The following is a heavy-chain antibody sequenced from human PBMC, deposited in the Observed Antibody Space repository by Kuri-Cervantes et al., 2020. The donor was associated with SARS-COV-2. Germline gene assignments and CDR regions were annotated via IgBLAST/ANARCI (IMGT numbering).Heavy chain of an antibody. Sequence: GGSLRLSCAASGFTFSSYSMNWVRQAPGKGLEWVSSISSSSSYIYYADSVKGRFTISRDNAKNSLYLQMNSLRAEDTAVYYCARDGKQWLVPYYFDCWGQGTLVTVSS. J-gene: IGHJ4*02. CDR2: ISSSSSYI. CDR3: ARDGKQWLVPYYFDC. CDR1: GFTFSSYS. D-gene: IGHD6-19*01. V-gene: IGHV3-21*01.